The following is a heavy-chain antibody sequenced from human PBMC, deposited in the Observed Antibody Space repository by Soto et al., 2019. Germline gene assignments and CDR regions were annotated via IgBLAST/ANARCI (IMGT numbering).Heavy chain of an antibody. CDR1: GGSIISGGYY. Sequence: PSETLSLTCTVSGGSIISGGYYWSWIRQHPGKGLEWIGYIYYSGSTYYNPSLKSRVTISVDTSKNQFSLKLSSVTAADTAVYYCARAKKGIAAAENWFDPWGQGTLVTVSS. J-gene: IGHJ5*02. CDR2: IYYSGST. CDR3: ARAKKGIAAAENWFDP. V-gene: IGHV4-31*03. D-gene: IGHD6-13*01.